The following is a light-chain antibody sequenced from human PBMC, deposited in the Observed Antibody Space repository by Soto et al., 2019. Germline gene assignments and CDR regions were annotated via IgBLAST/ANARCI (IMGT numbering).Light chain of an antibody. CDR3: LLSYSGARMGV. CDR1: TGAVTSGHY. Sequence: QAVVTQEPSLTVSPGGTVTLTCGSSTGAVTSGHYPYWFQQKPGQAPRTLIYDTSNKHSWTPARFSGSLLGGKAALTLSGAQHEDEAEYYCLLSYSGARMGVFGGGTKLTVL. J-gene: IGLJ2*01. V-gene: IGLV7-46*01. CDR2: DTS.